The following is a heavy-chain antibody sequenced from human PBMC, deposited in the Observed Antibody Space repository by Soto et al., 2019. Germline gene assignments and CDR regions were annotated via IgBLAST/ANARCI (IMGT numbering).Heavy chain of an antibody. Sequence: GGSLRLSCAASGFTFSSYAMKWVRQAPGKGLEWVSLIGESGTPTYYADSVKGRFTISRDNSGNTLFLQMTSLRAEDTAVYHCAKSLSAIPGDSWGQGTLVTVSS. V-gene: IGHV3-23*01. CDR2: IGESGTPT. J-gene: IGHJ4*02. D-gene: IGHD2-2*01. CDR1: GFTFSSYA. CDR3: AKSLSAIPGDS.